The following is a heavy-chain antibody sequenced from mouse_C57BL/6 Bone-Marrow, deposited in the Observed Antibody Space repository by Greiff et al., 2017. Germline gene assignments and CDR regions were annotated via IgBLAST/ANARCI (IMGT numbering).Heavy chain of an antibody. CDR2: IHPNSGST. V-gene: IGHV1-64*01. CDR1: GYTFTSYW. J-gene: IGHJ3*01. D-gene: IGHD2-4*01. CDR3: ARRGGLRRGFAY. Sequence: QVQLQQPGAELVKPGASVKLSCKASGYTFTSYWMHWVKQRPGQGLEWIGMIHPNSGSTNYNEKFKSKATLTVDKSSSTAYMHLSSLTSEDAAVYYCARRGGLRRGFAYWGQGTLVTVSA.